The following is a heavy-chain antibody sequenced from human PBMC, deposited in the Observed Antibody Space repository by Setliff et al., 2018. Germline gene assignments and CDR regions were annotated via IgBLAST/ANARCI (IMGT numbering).Heavy chain of an antibody. J-gene: IGHJ6*03. CDR2: VWHSGST. CDR1: GFSIARGYY. CDR3: AREGRSSSKGWYMDV. D-gene: IGHD2-2*01. V-gene: IGHV4-38-2*02. Sequence: SETLSLTCGVSGFSIARGYYWAWIRQSPGKGLEWIGSVWHSGSTFYNPSFRSRATTSVDTSKDQLSLNLTSVTAADTATYYCAREGRSSSKGWYMDVWGKGTTVTVSS.